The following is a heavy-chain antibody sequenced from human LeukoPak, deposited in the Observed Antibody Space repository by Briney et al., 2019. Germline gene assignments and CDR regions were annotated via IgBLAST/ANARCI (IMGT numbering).Heavy chain of an antibody. J-gene: IGHJ5*02. CDR2: IIPILGIA. CDR1: GGTFSSYA. D-gene: IGHD2-2*01. Sequence: SVKVSCKASGGTFSSYAIGWVRQAPGQGLEWMGRIIPILGIANYAQKFQGRVTITADKSTSTAYMELSSLRSEDTAVYYCARGQYQLLGMYNWFDPWGQGTLVTVSS. V-gene: IGHV1-69*04. CDR3: ARGQYQLLGMYNWFDP.